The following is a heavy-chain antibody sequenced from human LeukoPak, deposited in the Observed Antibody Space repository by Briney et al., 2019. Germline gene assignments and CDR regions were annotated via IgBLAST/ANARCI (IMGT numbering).Heavy chain of an antibody. J-gene: IGHJ6*03. Sequence: SETLSLTCTVSGGSISSSSYYWGWIRQPPGKGLEWIGSIYYSGSTYYNPSLKSRVTISVDTSKNQFSLKLSSVTAADTAVYYCARAGCSSTSCYGGYYYYYMDVWGKGTTVTVSS. V-gene: IGHV4-39*07. CDR3: ARAGCSSTSCYGGYYYYYMDV. CDR2: IYYSGST. D-gene: IGHD2-2*01. CDR1: GGSISSSSYY.